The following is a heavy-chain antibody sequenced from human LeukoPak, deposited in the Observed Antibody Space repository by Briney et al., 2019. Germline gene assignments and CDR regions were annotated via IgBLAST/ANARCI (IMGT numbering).Heavy chain of an antibody. Sequence: PSETLSLTCTVSGGSISSYYWSWIRQPPGKGLEWIGYIYYSGSTNYNPSLKSRVTISVDTSKNQFSLKLSSVTAADTAVYYCARIAAAYFDYWGQGTLVTVSS. CDR3: ARIAAAYFDY. J-gene: IGHJ4*02. CDR1: GGSISSYY. D-gene: IGHD6-13*01. CDR2: IYYSGST. V-gene: IGHV4-59*01.